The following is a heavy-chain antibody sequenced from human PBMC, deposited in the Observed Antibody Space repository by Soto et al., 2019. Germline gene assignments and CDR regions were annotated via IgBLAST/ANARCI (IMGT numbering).Heavy chain of an antibody. D-gene: IGHD2-21*02. Sequence: GGSLRLSCAASGFTFSSYAMSWVRQAPGKGLEWVSAISGSGGSTYYADSVKGRFTISRDNSKNTLYLQMNSLRAEDTAVYYCAKPRAYCGGDCYLPYYFDYWGQGTLVTVSS. CDR1: GFTFSSYA. V-gene: IGHV3-23*01. CDR2: ISGSGGST. CDR3: AKPRAYCGGDCYLPYYFDY. J-gene: IGHJ4*02.